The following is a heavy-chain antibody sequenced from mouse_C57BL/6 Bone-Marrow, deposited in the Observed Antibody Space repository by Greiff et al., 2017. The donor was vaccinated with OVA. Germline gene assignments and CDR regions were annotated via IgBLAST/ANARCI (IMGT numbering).Heavy chain of an antibody. Sequence: VQLQQPGAELVRPGTSVKLSCKASGYTFTSYWMHWVKQRPGQGLGWIGVIDPSDSYTNYNQKFKGKATFTVDTSSRTADMQHSSLTSDDSAVYYSAREVVILYDYYAYWGQGTLVTVSA. J-gene: IGHJ3*01. CDR1: GYTFTSYW. D-gene: IGHD2-4*01. CDR2: IDPSDSYT. V-gene: IGHV1-59*01. CDR3: AREVVILYDYYAY.